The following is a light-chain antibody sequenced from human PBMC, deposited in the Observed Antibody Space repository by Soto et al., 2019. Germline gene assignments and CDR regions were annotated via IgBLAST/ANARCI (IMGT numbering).Light chain of an antibody. CDR2: YNN. J-gene: IGLJ1*01. CDR3: AAWDDSLRACV. CDR1: DSNIGSNS. Sequence: QSVLTQEPSASGTAGQGVTISCSGSDSNIGSNSVYRYQHLPKTAPKLLIYYNNQRPSGVPDRFSGSRSGTSASLAISGIRSEDEADYYCAAWDDSLRACVFGTGTKVTVL. V-gene: IGLV1-47*02.